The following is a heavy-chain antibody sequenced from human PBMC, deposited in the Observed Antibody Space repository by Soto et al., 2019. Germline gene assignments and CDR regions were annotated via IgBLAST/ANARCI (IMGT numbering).Heavy chain of an antibody. J-gene: IGHJ6*02. CDR2: INHSGST. D-gene: IGHD5-18*01. V-gene: IGHV4-34*01. Sequence: ETLSLTCAVYGGSFSGYYWSWIRQPPGKGLEWIGEINHSGSTNYNPSLKSRVTISVDTSKNQFSLKLSSVTAADTAVYYCARGRVTGGIQLWLRGYYYGMDVWGQGTTVTVSS. CDR3: ARGRVTGGIQLWLRGYYYGMDV. CDR1: GGSFSGYY.